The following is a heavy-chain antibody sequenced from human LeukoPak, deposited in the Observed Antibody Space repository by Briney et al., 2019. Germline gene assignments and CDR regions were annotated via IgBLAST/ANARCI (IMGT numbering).Heavy chain of an antibody. D-gene: IGHD2-21*02. CDR2: INHSGST. V-gene: IGHV4-34*01. CDR3: ATRGVRHIVVVTATDAFDI. J-gene: IGHJ3*02. Sequence: PSETLSLTCAVYGGSFSGYYWSWIRQPPGKGLEWIGEINHSGSTNYNPSLKSRVTISVDTSKNRFSLKLSSVTAADTAVYYCATRGVRHIVVVTATDAFDIWGQGTMVTVSS. CDR1: GGSFSGYY.